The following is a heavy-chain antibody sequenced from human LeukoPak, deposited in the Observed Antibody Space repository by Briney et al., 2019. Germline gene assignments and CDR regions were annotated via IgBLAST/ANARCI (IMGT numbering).Heavy chain of an antibody. D-gene: IGHD3-10*01. CDR2: ISYDGSNK. V-gene: IGHV3-30-3*01. J-gene: IGHJ4*02. CDR3: ARDHRGVRDYFDY. Sequence: GGSLRLSCAASGFTFSSYAMHWIRQAPGKGLEWVAVISYDGSNKYYADPVKGRFTISRDNSKNTLYLQMNSLRAEDTAVYYCARDHRGVRDYFDYWGQGTLVTVSS. CDR1: GFTFSSYA.